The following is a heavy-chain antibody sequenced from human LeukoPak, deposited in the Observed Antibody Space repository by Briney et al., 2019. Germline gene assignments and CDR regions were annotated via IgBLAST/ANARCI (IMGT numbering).Heavy chain of an antibody. CDR2: IKPDTGDT. CDR1: GYTSTDYF. Sequence: ASVKVSCKASGYTSTDYFIHWVRQALGHGLEWMGWIKPDTGDTSYAQKFQGRLTTARDTSIRTAYMELTRLRSDDTAIYFCAREQHCGSTSCPQDVWGQGTLVTVSS. D-gene: IGHD2-2*01. CDR3: AREQHCGSTSCPQDV. V-gene: IGHV1-2*02. J-gene: IGHJ4*02.